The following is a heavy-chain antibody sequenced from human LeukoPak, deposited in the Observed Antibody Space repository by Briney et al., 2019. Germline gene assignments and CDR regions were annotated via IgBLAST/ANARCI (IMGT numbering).Heavy chain of an antibody. D-gene: IGHD4-17*01. V-gene: IGHV3-48*03. J-gene: IGHJ4*02. CDR1: GFTFSSYE. CDR3: ARTTVTRYFDY. CDR2: ISSSGSTI. Sequence: PGGSLRLSCAASGFTFSSYEMNWVRQAPGKGLEWVSYISSSGSTIYYADSVKGRFTISRDNAKNSLYLQMNSLRAEDTAVYYCARTTVTRYFDYWGQGTLVTVSS.